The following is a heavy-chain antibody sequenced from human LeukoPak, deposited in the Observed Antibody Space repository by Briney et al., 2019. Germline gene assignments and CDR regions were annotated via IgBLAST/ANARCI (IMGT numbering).Heavy chain of an antibody. Sequence: PGGSLRLSCAASGFTFSSYSMNWVRQAPGKGLEWVSSISSSSSYIYYADSVKGRFTISRDNAKNSLYLQMNSLRAEDTAVYYCARGVSDYDAFGIWGQGTMVTVSS. D-gene: IGHD4-17*01. J-gene: IGHJ3*02. V-gene: IGHV3-21*01. CDR1: GFTFSSYS. CDR2: ISSSSSYI. CDR3: ARGVSDYDAFGI.